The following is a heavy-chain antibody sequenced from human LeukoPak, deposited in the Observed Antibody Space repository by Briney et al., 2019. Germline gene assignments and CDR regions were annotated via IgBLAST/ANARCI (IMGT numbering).Heavy chain of an antibody. D-gene: IGHD1-26*01. V-gene: IGHV3-11*01. J-gene: IGHJ4*02. CDR3: ARDTEDDDGSTTFDY. CDR2: ISSSGNVI. Sequence: GGSLRLSCAISGFTFSDYYFSWIRQAPGKGLEWISYISSSGNVIYYADSVKGRFTISRDNAKNSLYLQMNSLRVEDTAVYYRARDTEDDDGSTTFDYWGQGTLVTVSS. CDR1: GFTFSDYY.